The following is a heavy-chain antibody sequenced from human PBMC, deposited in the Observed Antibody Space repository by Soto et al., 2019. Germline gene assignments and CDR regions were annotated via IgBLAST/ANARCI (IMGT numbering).Heavy chain of an antibody. CDR2: IYYSGST. CDR3: ARGYTLPPNWFDP. Sequence: SETLSLTCTVSGGSISSGDYYWSWIRQPPGKGLEWIGYIYYSGSTYYNPSLKSRVTISVDTSKNQFSLKLSSVTAADTAVYYCARGYTLPPNWFDPWGQGAQVTVSS. J-gene: IGHJ5*02. V-gene: IGHV4-30-4*01. CDR1: GGSISSGDYY. D-gene: IGHD3-16*02.